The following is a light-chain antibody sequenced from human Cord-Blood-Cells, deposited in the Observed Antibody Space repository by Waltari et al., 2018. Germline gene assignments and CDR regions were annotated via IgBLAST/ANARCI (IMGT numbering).Light chain of an antibody. Sequence: DIVMTQSPDSLAASLGERATITCKSSQSVLYSSNNKNYLAWYQQKPGQPPKLLIYWASTRESGVPDRFSGSGSGTDFTLTISSLQAEDVAVYYCQQYYSTPPTFGQGTKLEIK. CDR2: WAS. CDR1: QSVLYSSNNKNY. J-gene: IGKJ2*01. V-gene: IGKV4-1*01. CDR3: QQYYSTPPT.